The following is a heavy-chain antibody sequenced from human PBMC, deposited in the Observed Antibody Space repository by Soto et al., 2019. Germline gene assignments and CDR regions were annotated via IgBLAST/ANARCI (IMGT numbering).Heavy chain of an antibody. CDR3: ARDPNIVLVPAALRSYYYYYGMDF. J-gene: IGHJ6*02. CDR1: GFTFSSYW. D-gene: IGHD2-2*01. CDR2: IKQDGSEK. V-gene: IGHV3-7*01. Sequence: PGGSLRLSCAASGFTFSSYWMSWVRQAPGKGLEWVANIKQDGSEKYYVDSVKGRFTISRDNAKNSLYLQMNSLRAEDTAVYYCARDPNIVLVPAALRSYYYYYGMDFWGQGTTVTVSS.